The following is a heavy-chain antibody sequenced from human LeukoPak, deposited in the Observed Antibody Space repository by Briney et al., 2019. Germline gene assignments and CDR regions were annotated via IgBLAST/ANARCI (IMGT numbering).Heavy chain of an antibody. Sequence: SETLSLTCTVSGGSISSGSYYWSWIRQPAGKGLEWIGRIYTSGSTNYNPSLKSRVTISVDTSKNQFSLKLSSVTAADTAVYYCARSYLWELLGVAFDLWGQGTMVTVSS. V-gene: IGHV4-61*02. CDR3: ARSYLWELLGVAFDL. CDR1: GGSISSGSYY. J-gene: IGHJ3*01. CDR2: IYTSGST. D-gene: IGHD1-26*01.